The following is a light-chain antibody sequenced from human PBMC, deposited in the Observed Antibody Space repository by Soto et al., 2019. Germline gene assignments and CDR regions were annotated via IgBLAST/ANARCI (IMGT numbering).Light chain of an antibody. CDR2: GPS. J-gene: IGKJ1*01. CDR1: QNVNSNH. CDR3: HQFGSSPQT. V-gene: IGKV3-20*01. Sequence: EVVVSQSPGTLSLSKGERATLSCRASQNVNSNHIAWYQQKPGQAPRLLIYGPSSRATGIPERFSGSGSGTDFTLTISRLEPEDFAVYFCHQFGSSPQTFGHGTKVDI.